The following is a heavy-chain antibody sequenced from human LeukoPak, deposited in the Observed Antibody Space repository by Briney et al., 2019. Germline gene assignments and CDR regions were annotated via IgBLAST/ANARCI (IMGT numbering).Heavy chain of an antibody. CDR1: GFTFSSYG. D-gene: IGHD3-10*01. V-gene: IGHV3-23*01. J-gene: IGHJ6*03. CDR3: AKAKVPMVRGYYYYYMDV. Sequence: GGSLRLSCAASGFTFSSYGMSWVRQAPGKGLEWVSAISGSGGSTYYADSVKGRFTISRDNSKNTLYLQMNSLRAEDTAVYYCAKAKVPMVRGYYYYYMDVWGKGTTVTISS. CDR2: ISGSGGST.